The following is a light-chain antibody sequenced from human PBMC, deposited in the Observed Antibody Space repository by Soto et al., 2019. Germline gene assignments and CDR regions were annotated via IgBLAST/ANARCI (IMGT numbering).Light chain of an antibody. CDR2: NDG. CDR3: AAWDDSLKAYV. J-gene: IGLJ1*01. V-gene: IGLV1-44*01. CDR1: SSNIGSQP. Sequence: QSVLTRPPSASGTPGQRVTISCSGSSSNIGSQPVNWFQQLPGTAPKLLIYNDGQRPSGVPDRFSGSRSGSSASLAISGLQSEDEADFYCAAWDDSLKAYVFGTGTKVTVL.